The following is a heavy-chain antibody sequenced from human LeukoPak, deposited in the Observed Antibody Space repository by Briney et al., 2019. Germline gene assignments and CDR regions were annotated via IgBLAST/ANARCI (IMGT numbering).Heavy chain of an antibody. V-gene: IGHV4-39*01. CDR1: DGSIISSTYY. CDR2: IYYSTTT. D-gene: IGHD3-22*01. CDR3: ARHSRGYYDSTGYYYGSHAFDI. Sequence: PSATLSLTWTFSDGSIISSTYYWGWIRQPPGKGLEWIGRIYYSTTTYYNPSLKRLVPISVDTSRNQFSLKLSSVTAADTAVFHCARHSRGYYDSTGYYYGSHAFDIWGEGTMVTVSS. J-gene: IGHJ3*02.